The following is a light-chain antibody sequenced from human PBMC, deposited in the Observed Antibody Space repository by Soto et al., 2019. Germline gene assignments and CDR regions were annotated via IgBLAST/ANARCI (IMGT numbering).Light chain of an antibody. CDR1: QSISSW. J-gene: IGKJ1*01. V-gene: IGKV1-5*03. Sequence: DIQMTQSRSTLSASVGVRVTISCRASQSISSWLAWYQQKPGKAPKLLIYKASSLESGVPSRFSGSGSGTEFTLTISSLQPDDFATYYCQQYNSYSWTFGQGTKVDIK. CDR3: QQYNSYSWT. CDR2: KAS.